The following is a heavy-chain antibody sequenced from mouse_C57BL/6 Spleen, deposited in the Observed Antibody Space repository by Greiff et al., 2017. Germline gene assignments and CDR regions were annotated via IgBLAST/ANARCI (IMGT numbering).Heavy chain of an antibody. CDR3: ARVTVVATGAMDY. Sequence: QVQLQQPGAELVKPGASVKVSCKASGYTFTSYWMHWVKQRPGQGLEWIGMIHPNSGSTNYNEKFKSKATLTVDKSSSTAYMQLSSLTSEDSAVYYCARVTVVATGAMDYWGQGTSVTVSS. D-gene: IGHD1-1*01. V-gene: IGHV1-64*01. CDR2: IHPNSGST. CDR1: GYTFTSYW. J-gene: IGHJ4*01.